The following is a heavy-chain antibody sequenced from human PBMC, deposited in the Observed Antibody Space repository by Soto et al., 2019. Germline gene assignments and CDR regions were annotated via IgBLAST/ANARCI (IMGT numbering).Heavy chain of an antibody. D-gene: IGHD1-1*01. CDR2: IGSAGDT. V-gene: IGHV3-13*01. J-gene: IGHJ4*02. CDR1: GFTFSGHD. CDR3: ARASAGLDY. Sequence: EVQMVESGGGLVQPGGSLRLSCAASGFTFSGHDMHWVRQATGKGLEWVSGIGSAGDTYYPDSVKGRFTVSRENAKNSLYLQMNSLRVEDTVVYYCARASAGLDYWGQGALVTVSS.